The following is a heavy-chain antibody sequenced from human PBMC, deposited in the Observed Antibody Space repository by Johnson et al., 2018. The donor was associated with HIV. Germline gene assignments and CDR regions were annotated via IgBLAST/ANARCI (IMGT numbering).Heavy chain of an antibody. CDR1: GFTFDDYG. CDR2: ISWNSGSI. Sequence: VQLVESGGGVVRPGGSLRLSCAASGFTFDDYGMSWVRQAPGKGLEWVSGISWNSGSIGYADSVKGRFTISRDNAKNSLYLQMNSLRPEDTAFYYCARGGGIAMHDAFDIWGQGTMVTVSS. V-gene: IGHV3-20*04. J-gene: IGHJ3*02. D-gene: IGHD2-21*01. CDR3: ARGGGIAMHDAFDI.